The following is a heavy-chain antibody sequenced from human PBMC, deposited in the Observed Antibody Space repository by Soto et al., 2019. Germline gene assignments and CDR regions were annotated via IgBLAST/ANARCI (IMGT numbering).Heavy chain of an antibody. CDR2: ISYDGSNK. CDR3: AKGRAFSETWPHDAFDV. D-gene: IGHD3-10*01. J-gene: IGHJ3*01. CDR1: GFSSSNYG. V-gene: IGHV3-30*18. Sequence: QVQLVESGGGVVQPGRSLRLSCAASGFSSSNYGMHWVRQAPGKGLEWVAVISYDGSNKYYADSVKGRFTISRDNSKNTLYLQMNILRPEDTAVYYCAKGRAFSETWPHDAFDVWGQGTMVAVSS.